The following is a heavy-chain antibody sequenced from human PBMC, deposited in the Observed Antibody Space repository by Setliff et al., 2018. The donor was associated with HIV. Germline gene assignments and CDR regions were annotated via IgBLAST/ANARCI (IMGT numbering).Heavy chain of an antibody. CDR2: VYASAYS. CDR3: ARDWVTRSNYYGSGSPWYFDF. J-gene: IGHJ2*01. D-gene: IGHD3-10*01. CDR1: GGSIDSGNYD. V-gene: IGHV4-61*02. Sequence: SETLSLTCTVSGGSIDSGNYDWNWIRQPAGKGLEWIGRVYASAYSNYNPSLKSRVTMSVDTSQNQFSLKLRSVNAADTAVYYCARDWVTRSNYYGSGSPWYFDFWGRGILVTVS.